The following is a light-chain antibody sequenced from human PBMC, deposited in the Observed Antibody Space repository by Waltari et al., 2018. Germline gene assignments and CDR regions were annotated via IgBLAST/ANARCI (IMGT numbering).Light chain of an antibody. CDR2: DAS. CDR3: QQYRMTPVS. J-gene: IGKJ2*03. Sequence: EVLLTHSPGTLSLSPGDRATLSCRASESVGNLLAWYQQKPGQAPRLLIYDASTRATGIPDRFSGSGSGTEFTLTISRLEAGDFAMYYYQQYRMTPVSFGQGTKVEIK. V-gene: IGKV3-20*01. CDR1: ESVGNL.